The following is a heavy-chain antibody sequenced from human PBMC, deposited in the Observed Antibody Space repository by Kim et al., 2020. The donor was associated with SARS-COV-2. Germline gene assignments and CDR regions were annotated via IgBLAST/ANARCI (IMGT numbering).Heavy chain of an antibody. J-gene: IGHJ3*02. CDR2: IYYSGST. D-gene: IGHD5-12*01. CDR3: ARGGDIVATGGGAFDI. V-gene: IGHV4-31*03. Sequence: SETLSLTCTVSGGSISSGGYYWSWIRQHPGKGLEWIGYIYYSGSTYYNPSLKSRVTISVDTSKNQFSLKLSSVTAADTAVYYCARGGDIVATGGGAFDIWGQGTMVAVSS. CDR1: GGSISSGGYY.